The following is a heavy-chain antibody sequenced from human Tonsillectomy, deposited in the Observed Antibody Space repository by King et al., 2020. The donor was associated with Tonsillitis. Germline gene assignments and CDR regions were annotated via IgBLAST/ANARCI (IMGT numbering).Heavy chain of an antibody. CDR1: GGSFSGYY. D-gene: IGHD5-18*01. V-gene: IGHV4-34*01. CDR2: INHSGST. J-gene: IGHJ4*02. Sequence: VQLQQWGAGLLKPSETLSLPCAVYGGSFSGYYWSWIRQPPGKGLEWIGEINHSGSTNYNPSLKSRVTISVDTSKNQFSLKLSSVTAADTAVYYCASSDTAMVQGYFDYWGQGTLVTVSS. CDR3: ASSDTAMVQGYFDY.